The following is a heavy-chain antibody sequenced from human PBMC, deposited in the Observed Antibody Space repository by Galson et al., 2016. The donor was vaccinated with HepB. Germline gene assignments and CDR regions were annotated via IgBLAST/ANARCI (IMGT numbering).Heavy chain of an antibody. CDR1: GYSFVTHW. V-gene: IGHV5-51*01. CDR3: AINYDSPGWAWRRAFDI. J-gene: IGHJ3*02. Sequence: QSGAEVKTPGESLKISCKGSGYSFVTHWIAWVRQMPGKGLEWMAITYPVDSDPTYSPSFQGRVSVSIDKSISTAYLQWSTLKASDTAMYFCAINYDSPGWAWRRAFDIWGQGTMVTVSS. CDR2: TYPVDSDP. D-gene: IGHD3-22*01.